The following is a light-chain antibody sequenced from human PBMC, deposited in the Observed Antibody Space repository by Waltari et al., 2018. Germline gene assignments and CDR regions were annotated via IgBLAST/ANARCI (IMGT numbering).Light chain of an antibody. CDR1: SSDVGSYTL. J-gene: IGLJ3*02. CDR3: CSYAGSTTRWV. CDR2: AVS. Sequence: QSALTQPAYVSGSPGQSITISCTGNSSDVGSYTLVSWYQQHPGKAPKLIIYAVSKRPSGASARFSGSKSGNTASLTISGLQAEDEADYYCCSYAGSTTRWVFGGGTKLTVL. V-gene: IGLV2-23*02.